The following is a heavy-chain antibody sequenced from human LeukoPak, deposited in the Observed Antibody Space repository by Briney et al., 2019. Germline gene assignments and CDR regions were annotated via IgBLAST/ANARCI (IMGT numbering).Heavy chain of an antibody. D-gene: IGHD6-13*01. V-gene: IGHV3-23*01. Sequence: PGGSLRLSCAASGFTFSSYAMSWVRQAPGKGLEWVSAISGSGGSTYYADSVKGRFTISRDNSKNTPYLQMNSLRAEDTAVYYCAFRGYSSSWYTLGYWGQGTLVTVSS. CDR1: GFTFSSYA. J-gene: IGHJ4*02. CDR3: AFRGYSSSWYTLGY. CDR2: ISGSGGST.